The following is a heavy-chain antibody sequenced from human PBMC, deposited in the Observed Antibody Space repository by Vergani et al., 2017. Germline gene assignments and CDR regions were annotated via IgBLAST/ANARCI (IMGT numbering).Heavy chain of an antibody. CDR1: GGTFSSYA. CDR2: IIPIFGIA. D-gene: IGHD4-11*01. J-gene: IGHJ5*02. V-gene: IGHV1-69*17. CDR3: ASQGVATVTDNWFNP. Sequence: QVQLVQSGAEVKKPGSSAKVSCKASGGTFSSYAISWVRQAPGQGLEWMGGIIPIFGIANYAQKFQGRVTITADKSTSTAYMELSSLRSEDTAVYYCASQGVATVTDNWFNPWGQGTLVTVSS.